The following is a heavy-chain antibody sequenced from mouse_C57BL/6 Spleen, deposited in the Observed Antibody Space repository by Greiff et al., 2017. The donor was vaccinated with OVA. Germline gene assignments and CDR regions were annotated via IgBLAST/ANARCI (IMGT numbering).Heavy chain of an antibody. CDR3: AREYYGIDY. CDR2: IYPGDGDT. J-gene: IGHJ2*01. V-gene: IGHV1-82*01. CDR1: GYAFSSSW. Sequence: QVQLQQSGPELVKPGASVKISCKASGYAFSSSWLNWVKQRPGKGLEWIGRIYPGDGDTNYNGKFKGTATLTADNSSRTAYMQLSSRTSEDSAVYFCAREYYGIDYWGQGTTLTVSS. D-gene: IGHD1-1*01.